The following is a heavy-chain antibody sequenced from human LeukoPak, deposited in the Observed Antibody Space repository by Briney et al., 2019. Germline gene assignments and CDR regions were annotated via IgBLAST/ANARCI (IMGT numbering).Heavy chain of an antibody. J-gene: IGHJ4*02. V-gene: IGHV3-33*08. CDR3: ARGMDGGGSYSPVDY. CDR2: IWYDGSNK. D-gene: IGHD1-26*01. Sequence: GGSLRLSCAASGFTFSSYAMHWVRQAPGKGLEWVAVIWYDGSNKYYADSVKGRFTISRDNSKNTLYLQMNSLRAEDTAVYYCARGMDGGGSYSPVDYWGQGTLVTVSS. CDR1: GFTFSSYA.